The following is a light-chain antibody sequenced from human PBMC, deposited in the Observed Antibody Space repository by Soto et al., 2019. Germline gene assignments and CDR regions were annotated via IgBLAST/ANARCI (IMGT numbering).Light chain of an antibody. Sequence: EIVMTQSPATLSVSPGERATLSCRASQSVSSNLGWYQQKPGQAPRLLIYGASTRATGIPARLSGSGCGTEYTLTISSLLSEDFAAYYCQQYNNWPPWTFGLGTKVEIK. CDR3: QQYNNWPPWT. CDR1: QSVSSN. CDR2: GAS. J-gene: IGKJ1*01. V-gene: IGKV3-15*01.